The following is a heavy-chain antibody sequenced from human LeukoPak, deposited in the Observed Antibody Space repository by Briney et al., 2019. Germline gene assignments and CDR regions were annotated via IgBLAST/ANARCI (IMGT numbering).Heavy chain of an antibody. CDR2: INHSGST. J-gene: IGHJ5*01. V-gene: IGHV4-34*01. CDR3: TRGYPETVLDS. Sequence: SETLSLACSVYGGSASGYLWSWIRQPPGKGLEWIGEINHSGSTNYNPSLKTRVTISLDRPKDQFSLKLTSVTAADTAVYYCTRGYPETVLDSWGRGTLVTVSS. CDR1: GGSASGYL.